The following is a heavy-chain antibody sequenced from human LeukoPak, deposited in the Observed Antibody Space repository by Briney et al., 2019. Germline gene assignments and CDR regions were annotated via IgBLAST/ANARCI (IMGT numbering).Heavy chain of an antibody. CDR3: AKCDSSGWYSLQAFDI. J-gene: IGHJ3*02. Sequence: PGGSLRLSCAAAGFTFRSYWMHWVRQAPGKGLVWVSRINSDGSSPSYADSVKGRFTISRDNAKNTLYLQMNSLRAEDTAVYYCAKCDSSGWYSLQAFDIWGQGTMVTVSS. V-gene: IGHV3-74*01. D-gene: IGHD6-19*01. CDR2: INSDGSSP. CDR1: GFTFRSYW.